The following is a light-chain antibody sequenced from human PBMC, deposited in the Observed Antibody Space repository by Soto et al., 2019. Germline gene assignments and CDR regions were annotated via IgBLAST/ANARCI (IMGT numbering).Light chain of an antibody. CDR1: SSDVGAYNY. CDR3: SSYTSSSTVV. CDR2: DVT. Sequence: QSVLTQPASVSGSPGQSMTISCTATSSDVGAYNYVSWYQQHPGKAPKLMIYDVTNRPSGVSNRFSGSKSGNTASLTISGLQAEDEADYYCSSYTSSSTVVFGGGTKVTVL. J-gene: IGLJ2*01. V-gene: IGLV2-14*01.